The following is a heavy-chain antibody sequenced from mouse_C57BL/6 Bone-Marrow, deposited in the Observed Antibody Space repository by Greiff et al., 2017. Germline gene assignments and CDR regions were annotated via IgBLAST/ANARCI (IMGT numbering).Heavy chain of an antibody. CDR3: TRSLIYYGTNY. Sequence: ELHLVESGAELVKPGASVKLSCTASGFNIKDYYIHWVKQRTEQGLEWIGRIDPEDGETKYAPKFQDKATITADTSSNTAYLQLSSLTSEDTAVYYCTRSLIYYGTNYWGQGTTLTVSS. V-gene: IGHV14-2*01. CDR1: GFNIKDYY. CDR2: IDPEDGET. D-gene: IGHD1-1*01. J-gene: IGHJ2*01.